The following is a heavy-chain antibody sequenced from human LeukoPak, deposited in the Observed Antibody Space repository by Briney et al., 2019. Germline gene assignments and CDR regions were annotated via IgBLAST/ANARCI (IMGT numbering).Heavy chain of an antibody. CDR1: GYTFTDYY. CDR2: INPNSGGT. Sequence: ASVKVSCKASGYTFTDYYMHWVRQAPGQGLEWMGWINPNSGGTFSAQKFQGRITMTRDMSITTAYMELSRLTSDDTAVYYCARGPPQGYNDDSSGYRVCDYWGQGTLVTVSS. V-gene: IGHV1-2*02. CDR3: ARGPPQGYNDDSSGYRVCDY. D-gene: IGHD3-22*01. J-gene: IGHJ4*02.